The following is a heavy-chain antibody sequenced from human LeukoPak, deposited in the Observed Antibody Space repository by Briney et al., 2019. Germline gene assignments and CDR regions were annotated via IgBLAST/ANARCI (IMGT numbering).Heavy chain of an antibody. J-gene: IGHJ4*02. CDR2: IYYSGST. CDR3: ARHYEAAPFDY. V-gene: IGHV4-59*08. D-gene: IGHD3-3*01. Sequence: KTSETLSLTCTVSGGSISSYYWSWIRQPPGKGLEWIGYIYYSGSTNYNPSLKSRVTISVDTSKNQFSLKLSSVTAVDTAVYYCARHYEAAPFDYWGQGTLVTVSS. CDR1: GGSISSYY.